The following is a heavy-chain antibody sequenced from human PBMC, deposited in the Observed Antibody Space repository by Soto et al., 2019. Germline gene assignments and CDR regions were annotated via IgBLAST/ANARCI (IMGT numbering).Heavy chain of an antibody. CDR1: GYTFTSYA. CDR3: ASPLSNWGAFDI. J-gene: IGHJ3*02. V-gene: IGHV1-3*01. Sequence: ASVKVSCKASGYTFTSYAMHWVRQAPGQRLEWMGWINAGNGNTKYSQKFQGRVTITRDTSASTAYMELSSLRSEDTTVYYCASPLSNWGAFDIWGQGTMVTVSS. D-gene: IGHD7-27*01. CDR2: INAGNGNT.